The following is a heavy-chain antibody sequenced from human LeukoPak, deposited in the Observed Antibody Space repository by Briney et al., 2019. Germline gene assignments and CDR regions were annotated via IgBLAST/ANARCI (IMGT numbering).Heavy chain of an antibody. CDR2: ITGSGGST. V-gene: IGHV3-23*01. CDR1: GFTFSIYA. CDR3: AKWAMAYYYGSGSLYYFDY. D-gene: IGHD3-10*01. J-gene: IGHJ4*02. Sequence: GGSLRLSCAASGFTFSIYAMAWVRQAPGKGLEWVSAITGSGGSTYYADSVKGRFTISRDNSKNTLYLQMNSLRAEDTAVYYCAKWAMAYYYGSGSLYYFDYWGQGTLVTVSS.